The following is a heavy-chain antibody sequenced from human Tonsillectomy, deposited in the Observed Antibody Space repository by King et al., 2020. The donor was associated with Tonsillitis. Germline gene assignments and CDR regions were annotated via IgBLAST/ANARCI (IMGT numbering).Heavy chain of an antibody. J-gene: IGHJ4*02. D-gene: IGHD5-24*01. Sequence: VQLVESGGGVVKPGESLRLSCAASGFTFTDYYKSWIRQAPGKGLEGVSHISTLGSTKFYADSVKGRFAISRDNTQNSLYLQMNSLRAEDTAVYYCARYGYSSSFFDFWGQGTLVTVSS. CDR1: GFTFTDYY. V-gene: IGHV3-11*01. CDR3: ARYGYSSSFFDF. CDR2: ISTLGSTK.